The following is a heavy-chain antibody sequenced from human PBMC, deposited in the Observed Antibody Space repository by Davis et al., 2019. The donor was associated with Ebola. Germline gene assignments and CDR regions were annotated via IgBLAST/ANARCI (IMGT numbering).Heavy chain of an antibody. CDR2: IYHSVST. D-gene: IGHD3-10*01. J-gene: IGHJ4*02. CDR3: ARRRAFGSGSYMY. V-gene: IGHV4-4*02. Sequence: SETLSLTCAVSAASISSSNWWSWLRQPPGKGLEWTVVIYHSVSTTYNPSLKSRVTISVDKSKNQFSLKLSSVTAADTAVYYCARRRAFGSGSYMYWGQGTLVTVSS. CDR1: AASISSSNW.